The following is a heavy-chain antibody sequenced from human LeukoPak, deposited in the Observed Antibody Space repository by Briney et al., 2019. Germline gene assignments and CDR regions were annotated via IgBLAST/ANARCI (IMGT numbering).Heavy chain of an antibody. D-gene: IGHD6-6*01. Sequence: PSETLSLTCTVSGGSISDYYWSWIRQPPGKGLEWIGDIYYTGSTNFNPSLKSRVTISVDTSKNQFSLKLSSGTVADTAVYYCARRSRSSSTYYFDYWGQGTLVTVSS. J-gene: IGHJ4*02. V-gene: IGHV4-59*08. CDR1: GGSISDYY. CDR2: IYYTGST. CDR3: ARRSRSSSTYYFDY.